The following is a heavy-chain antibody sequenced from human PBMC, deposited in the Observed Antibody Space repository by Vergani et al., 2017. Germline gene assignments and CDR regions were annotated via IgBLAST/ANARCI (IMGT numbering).Heavy chain of an antibody. CDR1: GFTFSSYA. J-gene: IGHJ4*02. V-gene: IGHV3-23*01. CDR2: ISGSGGST. Sequence: EVQLLESGGGLVQPGGSLRLSCAASGFTFSSYAMSWVRQAPGKGLEWVSAISGSGGSTYYADSVKGRFTISRDNSKNTLYLQMNSLRAEDTAVYYCAKGSDYYGSGSYFSAHFDYWGQGTLVTVSS. CDR3: AKGSDYYGSGSYFSAHFDY. D-gene: IGHD3-10*01.